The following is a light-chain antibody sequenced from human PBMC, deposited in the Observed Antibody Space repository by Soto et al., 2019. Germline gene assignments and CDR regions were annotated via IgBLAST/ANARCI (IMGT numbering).Light chain of an antibody. V-gene: IGKV4-1*01. CDR3: QQYYSSPWT. J-gene: IGKJ1*01. CDR1: QNILYSSNNKNY. Sequence: DIVMTQSPDSLAVSLGERATINCKSSQNILYSSNNKNYLTWYQQKLGQPPKLLIYWASTRVSGVPDRFSGSGSGADFTLIISSLQAEDVAVYYCQQYYSSPWTFGQGTKVEIK. CDR2: WAS.